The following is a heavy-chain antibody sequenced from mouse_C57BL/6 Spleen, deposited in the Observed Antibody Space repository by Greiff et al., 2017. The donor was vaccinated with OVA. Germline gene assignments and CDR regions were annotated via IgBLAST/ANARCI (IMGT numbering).Heavy chain of an antibody. CDR3: ARRDYYGIYAMDY. D-gene: IGHD1-1*01. Sequence: EVNVVESGGGLVKPGGSLKLSCAASGFTFSDYGMHWVRQAPEKGLEWVAYISSGSSTIYYADTVKGRFTISRDNAKNTLFLQMTSLRSEDTAMYYCARRDYYGIYAMDYWGQGTSVTVSS. J-gene: IGHJ4*01. CDR1: GFTFSDYG. V-gene: IGHV5-17*01. CDR2: ISSGSSTI.